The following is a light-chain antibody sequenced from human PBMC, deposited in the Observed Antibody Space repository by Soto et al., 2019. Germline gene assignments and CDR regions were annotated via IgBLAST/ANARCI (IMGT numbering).Light chain of an antibody. CDR3: ALYMGSGIWV. Sequence: QAVVTQEPSFSVSPGRTVTLTCGLSSGSVSTSYYPSWYQQTPGQAPRTVIYSTNTRSSGVPDRFSGSILGNKAALTITGAQADDEADYYCALYMGSGIWVFGGGTKRTVL. CDR2: STN. V-gene: IGLV8-61*01. J-gene: IGLJ3*02. CDR1: SGSVSTSYY.